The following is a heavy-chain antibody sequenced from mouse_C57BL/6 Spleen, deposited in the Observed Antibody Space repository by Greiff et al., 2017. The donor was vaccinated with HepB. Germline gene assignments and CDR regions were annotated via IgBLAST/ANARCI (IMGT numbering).Heavy chain of an antibody. V-gene: IGHV1-82*01. CDR3: ARSVNWDVSYFDY. J-gene: IGHJ2*01. CDR1: GYAFSSSW. CDR2: IYPGDGDT. D-gene: IGHD4-1*01. Sequence: VKLMESGPELVKPGASVKISCKASGYAFSSSWMNWVKQRPGKGLEWIGRIYPGDGDTNYNGKFKGKATLTADKSSSTAYMQLSSLTSEDSAVYFCARSVNWDVSYFDYWGQGTTLTVSS.